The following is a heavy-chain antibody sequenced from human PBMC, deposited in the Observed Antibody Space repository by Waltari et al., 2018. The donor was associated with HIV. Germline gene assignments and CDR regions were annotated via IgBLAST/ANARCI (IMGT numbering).Heavy chain of an antibody. J-gene: IGHJ6*02. CDR1: GYTFTDNY. CDR3: ARGGASTTPRDYNYYGLDV. CDR2: INPKSGGT. Sequence: QVELVQSGAEVKKPGASVTVSCKASGYTFTDNYIHWVRQAPGHGLEWMGWINPKSGGTKHAQKFQGRVTMTRDTSMSTVYMEVSRLTSDDTAVYYCARGGASTTPRDYNYYGLDVWGQGTTVTVSS. D-gene: IGHD2-2*01. V-gene: IGHV1-2*02.